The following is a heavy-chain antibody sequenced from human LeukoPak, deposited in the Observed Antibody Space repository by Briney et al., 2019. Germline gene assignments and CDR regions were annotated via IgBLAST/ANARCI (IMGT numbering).Heavy chain of an antibody. CDR2: IYCSGST. CDR1: GGSINSYY. Sequence: PSETLSLTCTVSGGSINSYYWSWIRQPPGKGLEWIGDIYCSGSTNYNPSLKSRFTISLDTSNNQFSLKLSSVTAADTAVYYCARDTSGYRRGSFDYWGQGTLVSVSS. V-gene: IGHV4-59*01. D-gene: IGHD3-22*01. CDR3: ARDTSGYRRGSFDY. J-gene: IGHJ4*02.